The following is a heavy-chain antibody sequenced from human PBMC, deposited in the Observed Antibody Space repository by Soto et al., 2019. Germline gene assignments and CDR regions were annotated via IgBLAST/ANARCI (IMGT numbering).Heavy chain of an antibody. D-gene: IGHD1-1*01. J-gene: IGHJ4*02. CDR3: ARGGLEPFDY. CDR1: GVTFSDEW. V-gene: IGHV3-74*01. Sequence: PGGSLRLSCAASGVTFSDEWRHWGRRVPGRGRVWVSRINNDGSYRNYAEFVEGRFTISRDDAKRELYLHTARLRAVDSAVYYCARGGLEPFDYLGQGALVTVSS. CDR2: INNDGSYR.